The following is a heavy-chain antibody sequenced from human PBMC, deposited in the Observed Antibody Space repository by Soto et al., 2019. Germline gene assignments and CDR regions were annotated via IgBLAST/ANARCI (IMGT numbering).Heavy chain of an antibody. D-gene: IGHD5-18*01. CDR2: ITPIYPTT. CDR3: ARIPRYSFPTSDDLDS. J-gene: IGHJ4*02. V-gene: IGHV1-69*13. Sequence: GASVKVSCKASGGTFYTYTFSWVRQAPGQGLEWMGSITPIYPTTNYAEKFQGRLTVTADGSTNTAYMELNSLTSEGTAVYYCARIPRYSFPTSDDLDSWGQGTLVTVSS. CDR1: GGTFYTYT.